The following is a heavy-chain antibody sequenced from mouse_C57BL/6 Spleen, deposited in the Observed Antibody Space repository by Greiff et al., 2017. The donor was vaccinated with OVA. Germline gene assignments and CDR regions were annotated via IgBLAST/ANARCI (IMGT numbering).Heavy chain of an antibody. Sequence: VKVVESGAELVKPGASVKISCKASGYAFSSYWMNWVKQRPGKGLEWIGQIYPGDGDTNYNGKFKGKATLTADKSSSTAYMQLSSLTSEDSAVYFCARYDYDENYYAMDYWGQGTSVTVSS. V-gene: IGHV1-80*01. D-gene: IGHD2-4*01. CDR3: ARYDYDENYYAMDY. J-gene: IGHJ4*01. CDR1: GYAFSSYW. CDR2: IYPGDGDT.